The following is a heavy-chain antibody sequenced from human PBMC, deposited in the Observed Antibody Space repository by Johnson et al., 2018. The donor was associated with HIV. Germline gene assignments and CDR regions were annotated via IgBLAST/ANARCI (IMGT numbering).Heavy chain of an antibody. J-gene: IGHJ3*02. D-gene: IGHD1-26*01. CDR3: ASGDKVKLDVGARGAFDI. CDR2: ISYDGSNK. CDR1: GFTFSSYA. Sequence: QVQLVESGGGVVQPGRSLRLSCAASGFTFSSYAMPWVRQAPGKGLELVAVISYDGSNKYYADSVNGRFTISRDNSKNTLYLQMNSLRAEDTTVSYCASGDKVKLDVGARGAFDIWGQGTMVSVSS. V-gene: IGHV3-30-3*01.